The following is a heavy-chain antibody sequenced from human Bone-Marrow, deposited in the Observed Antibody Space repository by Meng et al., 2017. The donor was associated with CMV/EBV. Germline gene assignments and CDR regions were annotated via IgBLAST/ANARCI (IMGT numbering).Heavy chain of an antibody. J-gene: IGHJ4*02. V-gene: IGHV4-59*01. CDR3: ASGYSFGKFDY. Sequence: SETLSLTCTVSGGSISTYYWNWIRQPPGKGLEWIGYIYYSGSTNYNPSLKSRVTMPVDTSKNQFSLRLSSVTAADTAVYYCASGYSFGKFDYWGQGTLVTVSS. CDR1: GGSISTYY. D-gene: IGHD5-18*01. CDR2: IYYSGST.